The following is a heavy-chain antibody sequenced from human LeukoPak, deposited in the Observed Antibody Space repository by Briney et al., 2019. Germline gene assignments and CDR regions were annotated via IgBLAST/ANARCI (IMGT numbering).Heavy chain of an antibody. CDR1: GFTFSSYS. CDR3: ARVGYSSGWTYFDY. V-gene: IGHV3-21*01. CDR2: ISSSSSYI. D-gene: IGHD6-19*01. J-gene: IGHJ4*02. Sequence: GGSLRLSCAVSGFTFSSYSMNWVRQAPGKGLGWVSSISSSSSYIYYVDSVKGRFTISRDNAKNSLYLQMNSLRAEDTAVYYCARVGYSSGWTYFDYWGQGTLVTVSS.